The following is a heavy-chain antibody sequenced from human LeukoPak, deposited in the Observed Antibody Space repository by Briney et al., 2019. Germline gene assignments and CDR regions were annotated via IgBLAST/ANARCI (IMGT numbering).Heavy chain of an antibody. V-gene: IGHV4-34*01. J-gene: IGHJ3*02. CDR1: GGSISNGDYY. CDR3: PRGAGERFLGWLLNAFDI. Sequence: SETLSLTCTVTGGSISNGDYYWSWIRQPPGKGLEWIGEINHSGSTNYNPSLKSRVTISVDTSKNQFSLKLSSVTAADTAVYYCPRGAGERFLGWLLNAFDIWGQGTMVTVSS. D-gene: IGHD3-3*01. CDR2: INHSGST.